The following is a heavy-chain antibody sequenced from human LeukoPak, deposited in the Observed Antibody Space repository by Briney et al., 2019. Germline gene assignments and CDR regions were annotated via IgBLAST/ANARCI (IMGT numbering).Heavy chain of an antibody. V-gene: IGHV4-39*01. CDR2: IYHSGNT. Sequence: SETLSLTCTVSGGSISGSSYYWGWIRQPPGKGLEWIGSIYHSGNTYYNPSLKSRVTISVDTSKNQFSLKLSSVTAADTAVYYCASPLGYCTTTTCYGDYWGQGTLVTVPS. D-gene: IGHD2-2*01. J-gene: IGHJ4*02. CDR3: ASPLGYCTTTTCYGDY. CDR1: GGSISGSSYY.